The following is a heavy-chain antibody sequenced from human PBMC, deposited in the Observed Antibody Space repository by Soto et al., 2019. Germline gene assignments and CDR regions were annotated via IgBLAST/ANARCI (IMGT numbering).Heavy chain of an antibody. J-gene: IGHJ4*02. CDR1: GFSFSRYW. Sequence: EVQLVESGGGLVQPWGALRLSCAASGFSFSRYWMHWVRQAPEKGREWVSRIDNEGTGTSSADYVRGRFTFSRDNAQNTLYLQMSSLRPEDTAVYYCTRRGGGHYFDSWGRGTLVTVSS. D-gene: IGHD2-15*01. CDR3: TRRGGGHYFDS. CDR2: IDNEGTGT. V-gene: IGHV3-74*01.